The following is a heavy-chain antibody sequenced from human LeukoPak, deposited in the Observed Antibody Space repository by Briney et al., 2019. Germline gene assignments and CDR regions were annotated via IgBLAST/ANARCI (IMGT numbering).Heavy chain of an antibody. CDR1: GFTFSRYS. CDR2: VNSDGRGT. D-gene: IGHD3-16*01. CDR3: VCLGLGGLSLD. V-gene: IGHV3-74*01. Sequence: GGSLRLSCAAPGFTFSRYSMHRVRQAPGKGLVWVSHVNSDGRGTDYADSVKGRFTISRDNAKNTLYLQMNSLRVEDTAVYYCVCLGLGGLSLDWGQGTLVTVSS. J-gene: IGHJ4*02.